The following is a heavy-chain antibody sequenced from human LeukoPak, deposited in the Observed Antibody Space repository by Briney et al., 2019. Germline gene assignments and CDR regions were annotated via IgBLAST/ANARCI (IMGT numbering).Heavy chain of an antibody. CDR1: GYSISSGYY. Sequence: SETLSLTCTVSGYSISSGYYWGWIRQPPGKGLEWIGSIYHSGSTYYNPSLKSRVTISVDTSKNQFSLKLSSVTAADTAVYYCARDSGVDTAMVGYYYYYMDVWGKGTTVTISS. D-gene: IGHD5-18*01. CDR3: ARDSGVDTAMVGYYYYYMDV. CDR2: IYHSGST. J-gene: IGHJ6*03. V-gene: IGHV4-38-2*02.